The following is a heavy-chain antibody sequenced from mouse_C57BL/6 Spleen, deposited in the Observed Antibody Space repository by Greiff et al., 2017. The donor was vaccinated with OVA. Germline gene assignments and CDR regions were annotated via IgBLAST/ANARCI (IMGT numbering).Heavy chain of an antibody. Sequence: QVQLQQSGPELVKPGASVKISCKASGYAFSSSWMNWVKQRPGKGLEWIGRIYPGDGDTNYNGKFKGKATLTADKSSSTAYMQLSSLTSEDSAVYFCARSEDYDPCFDYWGQGTTLTVSS. V-gene: IGHV1-82*01. J-gene: IGHJ2*01. CDR1: GYAFSSSW. CDR2: IYPGDGDT. D-gene: IGHD2-4*01. CDR3: ARSEDYDPCFDY.